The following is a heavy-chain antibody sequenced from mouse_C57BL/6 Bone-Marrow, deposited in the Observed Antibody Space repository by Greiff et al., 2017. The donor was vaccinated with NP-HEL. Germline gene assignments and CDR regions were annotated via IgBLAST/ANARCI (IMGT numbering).Heavy chain of an antibody. Sequence: EVKLQQSGPVLVKPGASVKMSCKASGYTFTDYYMNWVKQSHGKSLEWIGVINPYNGGTSYNQKFKGKATLTVDKSSSTAYMELNSLTSEDSAVYYCARPHLLRSPFDYWGQGTTLTVSS. CDR1: GYTFTDYY. J-gene: IGHJ2*01. V-gene: IGHV1-19*01. CDR3: ARPHLLRSPFDY. CDR2: INPYNGGT. D-gene: IGHD1-1*01.